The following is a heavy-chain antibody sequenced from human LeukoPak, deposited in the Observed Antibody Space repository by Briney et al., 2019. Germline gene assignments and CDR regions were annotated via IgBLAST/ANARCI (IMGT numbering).Heavy chain of an antibody. CDR3: ARDVVHCSSTSCYRDYYYYGMDV. CDR2: ISAYNGNT. CDR1: GFTFTSYG. V-gene: IGHV1-18*01. Sequence: GGSLRLSCAASGFTFTSYGISWVRQAPGQGLEWMGWISAYNGNTNYAQKLQGRVTMTTDTSTSTAYMELRSLRSDDTAVYYCARDVVHCSSTSCYRDYYYYGMDVWGQGTTVTVSS. J-gene: IGHJ6*02. D-gene: IGHD2-2*01.